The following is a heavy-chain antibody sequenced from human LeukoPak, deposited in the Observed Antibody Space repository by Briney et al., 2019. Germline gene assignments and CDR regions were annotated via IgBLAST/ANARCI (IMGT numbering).Heavy chain of an antibody. CDR2: IYPGGGST. CDR1: GYTFTSYY. J-gene: IGHJ4*02. V-gene: IGHV1-46*01. D-gene: IGHD2-8*01. Sequence: ASVKLSCKASGYTFTSYYIHWGRQAPGQGLELMGIIYPGGGSTSYAQKFQGRVTMTREMSTSTVYMELSSLRSEDTAVYYCARDNDFDYWGQGTLVTVSS. CDR3: ARDNDFDY.